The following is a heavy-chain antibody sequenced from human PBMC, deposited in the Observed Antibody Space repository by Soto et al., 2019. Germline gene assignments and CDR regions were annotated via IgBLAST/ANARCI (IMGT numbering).Heavy chain of an antibody. Sequence: QVQLQESGSGLVKPSQTLSLTCTVFGGSISSGGYSWTWIRQSPGKGLEWIGYTYQSGSAYYNPSLKSRVTISVDRSKNQFSLNLTSVTAADTAVYYCARDYYGMDVWGQGTTVTVSS. CDR2: TYQSGSA. J-gene: IGHJ6*02. CDR1: GGSISSGGYS. CDR3: ARDYYGMDV. V-gene: IGHV4-30-2*06.